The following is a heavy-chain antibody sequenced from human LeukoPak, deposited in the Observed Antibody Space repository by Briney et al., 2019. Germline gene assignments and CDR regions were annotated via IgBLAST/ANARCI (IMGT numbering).Heavy chain of an antibody. J-gene: IGHJ4*02. V-gene: IGHV3-20*04. CDR3: ARDLQLGSSSSWGLIDY. CDR2: INWNGGST. CDR1: GFTFDDYG. D-gene: IGHD6-6*01. Sequence: GESLRLSCAASGFTFDDYGMSWVRQAPGKGLEWVSGINWNGGSTGYADSVKGRFTISRDNAKNSLYLQMNSLRAEDTALYYCARDLQLGSSSSWGLIDYWGQGTLVTVSS.